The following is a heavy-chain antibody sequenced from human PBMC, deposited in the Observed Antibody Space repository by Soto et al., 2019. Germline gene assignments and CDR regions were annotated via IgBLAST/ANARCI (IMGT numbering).Heavy chain of an antibody. D-gene: IGHD6-6*01. J-gene: IGHJ5*02. V-gene: IGHV4-39*01. Sequence: SETLSLTCTVSGGSITGSSYHWGWIRQTTGKGLEWIGTIYYTGSTSYNPSLKSRVTMSVDTSKNQFSLKLNSVTAADTAVYYCVADWGSSSLFDPSGQGCLVTVSS. CDR3: VADWGSSSLFDP. CDR2: IYYTGST. CDR1: GGSITGSSYH.